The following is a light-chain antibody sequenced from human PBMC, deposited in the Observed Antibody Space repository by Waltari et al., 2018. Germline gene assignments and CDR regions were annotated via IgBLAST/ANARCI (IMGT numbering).Light chain of an antibody. V-gene: IGLV6-57*03. CDR2: EDY. CDR1: SGSIASNY. J-gene: IGLJ3*02. CDR3: QSYDGINWM. Sequence: NFMLTQPHSVSESPGKTVTISCTRSSGSIASNYVQWFQQRPGSAPTTVTYEDYQRPSWVPDRFSGSSDSSSNSASLTISGLKTEDEADYYCQSYDGINWMFGGGTKLTVL.